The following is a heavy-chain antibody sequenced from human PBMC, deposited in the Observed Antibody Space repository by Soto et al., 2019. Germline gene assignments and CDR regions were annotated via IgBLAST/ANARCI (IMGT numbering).Heavy chain of an antibody. V-gene: IGHV4-31*03. Sequence: QVQLQESGPGLVKPSQTLSLTCTVSCGSITSSGYYWSWIRQHPGEGLDCIGFTSNSGSTSYNPSLKSRVTISVDTSSNQFSLNLKSVTAADTAVYYCARGGGSTKVDYWGQGTLVTVSP. CDR3: ARGGGSTKVDY. CDR1: CGSITSSGYY. D-gene: IGHD2-2*01. J-gene: IGHJ4*02. CDR2: TSNSGST.